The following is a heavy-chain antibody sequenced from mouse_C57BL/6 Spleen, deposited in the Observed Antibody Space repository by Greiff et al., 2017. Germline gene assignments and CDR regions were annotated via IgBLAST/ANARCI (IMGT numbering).Heavy chain of an antibody. D-gene: IGHD2-3*01. V-gene: IGHV1-53*01. J-gene: IGHJ4*01. CDR3: ARTGLYDGYLYYAMDY. Sequence: QVQLQQSGTELVKPGASVKLSCKASGYTFTSYWMHWVKQRPGQGLEWIGNINPSNGGTNYNEKFKSKATLTVDKSSSTAYMQLSSLTSEDSAVYYCARTGLYDGYLYYAMDYWGQGTSVTVSS. CDR2: INPSNGGT. CDR1: GYTFTSYW.